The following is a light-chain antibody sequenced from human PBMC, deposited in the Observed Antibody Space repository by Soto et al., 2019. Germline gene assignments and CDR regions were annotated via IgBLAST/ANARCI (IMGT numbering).Light chain of an antibody. V-gene: IGLV2-14*03. CDR2: EVI. CDR3: NSYTTSKPFV. Sequence: QSVLTQPASVSGSPGQAITVSCSGTSSDIGAHNFVSWYQQHPGKAPKLIIYEVINRPSGVSDRFSGSKSGNTASLTISGLQSEDEADYYCNSYTTSKPFVFGSGTKVTVL. CDR1: SSDIGAHNF. J-gene: IGLJ1*01.